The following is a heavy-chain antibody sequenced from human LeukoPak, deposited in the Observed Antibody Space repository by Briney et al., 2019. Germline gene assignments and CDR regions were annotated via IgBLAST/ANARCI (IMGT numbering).Heavy chain of an antibody. CDR2: ISASGGST. CDR3: AKARLIAAAGKFYFDY. J-gene: IGHJ4*02. D-gene: IGHD6-13*01. Sequence: PGGSLRPSCAASGFTFSSYAMSWVRQAPGEGLEWVSTISASGGSTYYADSVKGRFTISRDNSKNTLYLQMNSLRAEDTAVYYCAKARLIAAAGKFYFDYWGQGTLVTVSS. CDR1: GFTFSSYA. V-gene: IGHV3-23*01.